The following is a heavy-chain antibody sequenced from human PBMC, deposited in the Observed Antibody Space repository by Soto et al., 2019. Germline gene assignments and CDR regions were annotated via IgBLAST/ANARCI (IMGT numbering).Heavy chain of an antibody. V-gene: IGHV1-46*01. Sequence: QVQLVQSGAEVKRPGASVKVSCKASGYTFTTYYMHWVRQAPGQGLEWLGIINPNGGSTTYAQKFQGRVTMTRNTSTSTGYLELSSLRSEDTAVYSCARAGYCSGGTCFHGNCDYWGQGTLVTVSA. J-gene: IGHJ4*02. D-gene: IGHD2-15*01. CDR3: ARAGYCSGGTCFHGNCDY. CDR2: INPNGGST. CDR1: GYTFTTYY.